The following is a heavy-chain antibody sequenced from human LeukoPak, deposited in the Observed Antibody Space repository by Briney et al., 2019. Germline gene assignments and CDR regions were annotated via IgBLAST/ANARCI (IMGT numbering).Heavy chain of an antibody. V-gene: IGHV4-34*01. J-gene: IGHJ4*02. Sequence: ASETLSLTCTVSGGSISSYYWSWIRQPPGKGLEWIGEINHSGSTNYNPSLKSRVTISVDTSKNQFSLKLSSVTAADTAVYYCARGDSGIAAAATSYFDYWGQGTLVTVSS. CDR3: ARGDSGIAAAATSYFDY. CDR1: GGSISSYY. CDR2: INHSGST. D-gene: IGHD6-13*01.